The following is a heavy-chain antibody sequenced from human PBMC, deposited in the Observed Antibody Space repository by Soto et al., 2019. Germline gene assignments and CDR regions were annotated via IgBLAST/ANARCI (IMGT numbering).Heavy chain of an antibody. CDR2: IYYSGST. CDR1: GGSISSSSYY. D-gene: IGHD3-3*01. CDR3: ARRRAFGVGTYNWFDP. J-gene: IGHJ5*02. V-gene: IGHV4-39*01. Sequence: SETLSLTCTVSGGSISSSSYYWGWIRQPPGKGLEWIGSIYYSGSTYYNPSLKSRVTISVDTSKNQFSLKLSSVTAADTAVYYCARRRAFGVGTYNWFDPWGQGTLVTVSS.